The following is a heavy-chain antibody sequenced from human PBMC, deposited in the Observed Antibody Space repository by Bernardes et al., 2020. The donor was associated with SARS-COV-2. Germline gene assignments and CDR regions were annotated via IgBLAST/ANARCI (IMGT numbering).Heavy chain of an antibody. CDR3: AKDRSIFWLGEGKNPFHP. CDR2: ISYEGRGK. Sequence: GGSLRLSCSTPGFSFNNYAMHWVRQAPGKGAEWVAVISYEGRGKYYADSLKGRVTISRDSSKNTLFLEMNSLRADDTAVYYCAKDRSIFWLGEGKNPFHPWGQGTLVTVSS. CDR1: GFSFNNYA. J-gene: IGHJ5*02. D-gene: IGHD3-10*01. V-gene: IGHV3-30*18.